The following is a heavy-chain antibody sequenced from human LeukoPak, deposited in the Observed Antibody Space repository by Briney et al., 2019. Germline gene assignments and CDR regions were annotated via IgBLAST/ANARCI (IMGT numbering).Heavy chain of an antibody. CDR1: GFTFSSYA. V-gene: IGHV3-30*04. D-gene: IGHD3/OR15-3a*01. CDR2: VSYDGSYK. Sequence: PGGSLRLSCAASGFTFSSYAMHWVRQAPGKGLEWVAVVSYDGSYKYNADSVKGRFTISRDNSKNTLYLQMNSLRGEDTAVYYCARDLDLRGFDYWGQGTLVTVSS. J-gene: IGHJ4*02. CDR3: ARDLDLRGFDY.